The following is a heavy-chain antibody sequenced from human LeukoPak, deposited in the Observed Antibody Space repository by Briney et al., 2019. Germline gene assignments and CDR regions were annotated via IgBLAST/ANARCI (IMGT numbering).Heavy chain of an antibody. CDR3: ARARAVAGSNYYYYSYMDV. Sequence: SVKVSCKASGGTFSSYAISWVRHAPGQGLEWMGGNIPVFGTANYAQNFQGRVTITPDESTSTAYMELSSLRSEDTAVYYCARARAVAGSNYYYYSYMDVWGKGTTVTVSS. CDR1: GGTFSSYA. J-gene: IGHJ6*03. CDR2: NIPVFGTA. V-gene: IGHV1-69*13. D-gene: IGHD6-19*01.